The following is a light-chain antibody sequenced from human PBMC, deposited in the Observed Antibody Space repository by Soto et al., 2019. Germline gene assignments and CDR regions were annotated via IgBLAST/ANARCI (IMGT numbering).Light chain of an antibody. CDR2: EVS. J-gene: IGLJ2*01. V-gene: IGLV2-14*01. CDR1: SSDVGGYNY. Sequence: QSAPTQPASVSGSPGQSITISCTGTSSDVGGYNYVSWYQQHPGEAPKHMIFEVSNRPSGVSTRFSASKSGNTASLTISGLQAEDEADYYCSSYTSSSSVVFGGGTKVTVL. CDR3: SSYTSSSSVV.